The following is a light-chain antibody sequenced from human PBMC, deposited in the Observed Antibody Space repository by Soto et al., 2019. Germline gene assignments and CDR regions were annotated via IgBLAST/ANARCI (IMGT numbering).Light chain of an antibody. CDR1: SSDVGGYNY. CDR2: GVS. J-gene: IGLJ3*02. V-gene: IGLV2-14*01. Sequence: QSVLTQPASVSGSPGQSITISCTGTSSDVGGYNYVSWYQHLPGKAPKLMIYGVSNRPSGVSNRFSGSKSGNTASLTISGLQAEDEADYYCSSYTSNNTPWVFGGGTKLTVL. CDR3: SSYTSNNTPWV.